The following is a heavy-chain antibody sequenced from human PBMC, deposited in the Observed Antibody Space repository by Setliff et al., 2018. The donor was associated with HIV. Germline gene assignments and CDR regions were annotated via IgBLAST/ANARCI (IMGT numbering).Heavy chain of an antibody. J-gene: IGHJ6*03. V-gene: IGHV3-72*01. CDR3: ARVQNEYIYGYNNYYYMDV. D-gene: IGHD5-18*01. CDR2: IRPKGKSSTT. Sequence: GGSLRLSCAASGFTLSDHYMDWVRQAPGKGPEWFGRIRPKGKSSTTEYAASVKGRFIMSRDDSKNSLYLQMNSLKTEDTAVYYCARVQNEYIYGYNNYYYMDVWGKGTTVTVSS. CDR1: GFTLSDHY.